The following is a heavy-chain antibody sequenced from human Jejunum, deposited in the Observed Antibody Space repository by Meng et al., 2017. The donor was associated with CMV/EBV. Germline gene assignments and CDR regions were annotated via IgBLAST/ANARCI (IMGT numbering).Heavy chain of an antibody. CDR2: IDSDGSTT. CDR1: RFSVGTKW. V-gene: IGHV3-74*01. CDR3: ASSMQFDMDAFDM. J-gene: IGHJ3*02. D-gene: IGHD2-15*01. Sequence: SRFSVGTKWMHWVRQAPGKGLVWVARIDSDGSTTSYADSVKGRFTISRDNAKNTLYLEMNSLRVGDTAVYYCASSMQFDMDAFDMWGQGTMVTVSS.